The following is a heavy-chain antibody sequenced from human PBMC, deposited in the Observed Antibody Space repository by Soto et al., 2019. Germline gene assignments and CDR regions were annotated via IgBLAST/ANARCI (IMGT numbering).Heavy chain of an antibody. J-gene: IGHJ6*02. CDR2: IYYSGST. Sequence: SETLSLTCTVSGDSISSGANYWSWIRQPPGKGLEWIGYIYYSGSTYYNPPLKSRVTISVDMSKNLFSLKLISVTAADPAVYYCARVDIVFVYGCMDVWGQGTTVTVSS. CDR1: GDSISSGANY. CDR3: ARVDIVFVYGCMDV. V-gene: IGHV4-30-4*01. D-gene: IGHD2-15*01.